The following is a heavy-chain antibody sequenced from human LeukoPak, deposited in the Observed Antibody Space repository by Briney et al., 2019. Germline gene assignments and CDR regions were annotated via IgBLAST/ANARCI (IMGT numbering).Heavy chain of an antibody. D-gene: IGHD5-24*01. CDR3: ARQSTPHGNFDY. CDR1: GFTLTNYA. CDR2: LGTAGDT. J-gene: IGHJ4*02. Sequence: GGSLRLSCATSGFTLTNYAMHWVRQPAGEGREWVSALGTAGDTFYPGSVKGRFSISRDNAKKSLFLQMNSLRVEDTAIYYCARQSTPHGNFDYWGQGTLVTVSS. V-gene: IGHV3-13*01.